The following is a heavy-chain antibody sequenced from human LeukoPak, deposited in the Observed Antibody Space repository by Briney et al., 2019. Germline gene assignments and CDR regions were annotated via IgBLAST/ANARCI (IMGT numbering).Heavy chain of an antibody. J-gene: IGHJ4*02. V-gene: IGHV1-69*13. CDR3: ARAARHIVATMIFDY. CDR1: GGTFSSYA. CDR2: IIPIFGTA. D-gene: IGHD5-12*01. Sequence: ASVKVSCKASGGTFSSYAISWVRQAPGQGLEWMGGIIPIFGTANYAQKFQGRVTITADESTSTAYMELSSLRSEDTAVYYCARAARHIVATMIFDYWGQGTLVTVSP.